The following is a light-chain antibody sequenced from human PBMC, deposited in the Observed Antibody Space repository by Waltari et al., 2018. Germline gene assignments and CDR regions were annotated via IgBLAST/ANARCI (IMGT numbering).Light chain of an antibody. J-gene: IGLJ1*01. CDR1: SRDVGGYHF. CDR3: CSFAGSYTFV. Sequence: QSALTQPRSVSGSPGQSVTISCTGTSRDVGGYHFVSWFQQHPGKVPKLLIYDVSERPSDVPDRFSGSKSANTVSLTISGLQTDDEADYYCCSFAGSYTFVFGSGTRVTVL. V-gene: IGLV2-11*01. CDR2: DVS.